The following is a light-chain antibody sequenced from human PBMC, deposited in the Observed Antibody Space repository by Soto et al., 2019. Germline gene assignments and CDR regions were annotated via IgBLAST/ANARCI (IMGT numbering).Light chain of an antibody. J-gene: IGKJ4*01. CDR1: QGVSTW. CDR2: TAS. V-gene: IGKV1D-12*01. CDR3: QQTTTFPLT. Sequence: DSQMTQSPSSVSASVGDRVTITCRASQGVSTWLAWYQQKPGKAPNLLIYTASSLQSGVPSRFSGSGSGKDFTLTISSLQHEDFATYYCQQTTTFPLTFGGGTKVEI.